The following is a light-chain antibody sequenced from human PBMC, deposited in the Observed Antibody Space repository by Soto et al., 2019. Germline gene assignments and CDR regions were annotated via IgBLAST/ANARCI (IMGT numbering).Light chain of an antibody. CDR1: QSVSSRN. J-gene: IGKJ2*01. CDR3: LRYGDSPPAYT. CDR2: GAS. V-gene: IGKV3-20*01. Sequence: EIVLTQSPGTVSLSPGERATLSCRASQSVSSRNLAWYRQKPGQAPSLIIFGASNRATGIPDRFSGSGSGTDFTLTISILETEDCAVYYCLRYGDSPPAYTFGPGNKLEIK.